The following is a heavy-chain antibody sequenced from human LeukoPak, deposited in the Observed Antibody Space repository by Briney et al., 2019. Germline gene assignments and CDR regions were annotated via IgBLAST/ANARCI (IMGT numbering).Heavy chain of an antibody. J-gene: IGHJ4*02. CDR1: GYTFTGYY. CDR2: INPNSGGT. D-gene: IGHD3-9*01. Sequence: ASVKASCKASGYTFTGYYMHWVRQAPGQGLEWMGWINPNSGGTNYAQKFQGRVTMTRDTSISTAYMELSRLRSDDTAVYYCARVAAYYDISDYWGQGTLVTVSS. V-gene: IGHV1-2*02. CDR3: ARVAAYYDISDY.